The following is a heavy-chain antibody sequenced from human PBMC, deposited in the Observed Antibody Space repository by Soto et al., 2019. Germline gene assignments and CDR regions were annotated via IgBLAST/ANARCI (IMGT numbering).Heavy chain of an antibody. V-gene: IGHV3-9*01. CDR2: ISWNSRNI. CDR1: GFSFEDYG. J-gene: IGHJ6*02. CDR3: AKDIARYQLVLITEGMDV. D-gene: IGHD3-10*01. Sequence: VQLVESGGGLVQPGRSQRLSCAASGFSFEDYGMHWVRQAPGKGLEWVSSISWNSRNIAYADSVKGRFTVSRDNAKNFLYLQMNSLRPEDTALYYCAKDIARYQLVLITEGMDVWGQGTTVTVSS.